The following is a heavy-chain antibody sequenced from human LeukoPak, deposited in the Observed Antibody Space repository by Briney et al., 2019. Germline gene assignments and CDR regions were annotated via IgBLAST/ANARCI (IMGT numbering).Heavy chain of an antibody. CDR1: VYTFTSYD. D-gene: IGHD4-11*01. J-gene: IGHJ4*02. CDR3: ARDMTTVPLDWGY. V-gene: IGHV1-8*01. CDR2: MNPNSGNT. Sequence: ASSVNVSCKASVYTFTSYDINWVRQATGQGLEWVGWMNPNSGNTGYAQKFQGRVTMTRDTSISTAYMELSRLRSDDTAVYYCARDMTTVPLDWGYWGQGTLVTVSS.